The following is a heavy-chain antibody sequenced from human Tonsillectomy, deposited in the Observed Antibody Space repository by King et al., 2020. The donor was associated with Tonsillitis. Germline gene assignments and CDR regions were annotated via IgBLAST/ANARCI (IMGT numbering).Heavy chain of an antibody. CDR1: GFIFTNYW. Sequence: VQLVESGGDLVQPGGSLRLSCAAPGFIFTNYWMSWVRQAPGQGLEWVADISRDGSEKYYGASVRGRFTISRDNAKNSVYLQMNSLRSEDTAVYYCARPRGYCSGGSCFPPDYWGQGILVTVSS. CDR3: ARPRGYCSGGSCFPPDY. D-gene: IGHD2-15*01. CDR2: ISRDGSEK. J-gene: IGHJ4*02. V-gene: IGHV3-7*03.